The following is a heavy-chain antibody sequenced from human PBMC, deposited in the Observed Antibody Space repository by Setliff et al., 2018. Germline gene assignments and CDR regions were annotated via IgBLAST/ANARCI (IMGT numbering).Heavy chain of an antibody. Sequence: PSETLSLTCAVYGGSFSGYYWNWIRQPPGKGLEWIGEINHSGSTNYNPSLKSRVTISVDTSKNQFSLKLSSVTAADTAVYYCASDGKGYDILTTYGMDVWGQGTTVTVSS. CDR1: GGSFSGYY. V-gene: IGHV4-34*01. CDR3: ASDGKGYDILTTYGMDV. CDR2: INHSGST. D-gene: IGHD3-9*01. J-gene: IGHJ6*02.